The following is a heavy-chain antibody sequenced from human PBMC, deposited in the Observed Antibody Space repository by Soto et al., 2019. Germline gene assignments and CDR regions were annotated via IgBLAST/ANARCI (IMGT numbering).Heavy chain of an antibody. Sequence: PGGSLRLSCTASGFTFGDYAMSWVRQAPGKGLEWVGFIRSKAYGGTTEYAASVKGRFTISRDDSKSIAYLQMNSLKTEDTAVYYCTIAGIVGATTDGAFDIWGQGTMATVSS. CDR3: TIAGIVGATTDGAFDI. V-gene: IGHV3-49*04. D-gene: IGHD1-26*01. J-gene: IGHJ3*02. CDR1: GFTFGDYA. CDR2: IRSKAYGGTT.